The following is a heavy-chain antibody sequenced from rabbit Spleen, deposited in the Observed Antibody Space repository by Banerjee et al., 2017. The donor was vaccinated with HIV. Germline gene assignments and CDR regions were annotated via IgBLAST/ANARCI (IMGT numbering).Heavy chain of an antibody. V-gene: IGHV1S45*01. CDR3: VRDLGYDDYSEKGYFNL. Sequence: QEQLEESGGGLVKPEGSLTLTCKASGVSFNDKDVMCWVRQAPGKGLEWITCINIVTGKSVYASWAKGRFTMSRTSSTTVTLQMTSLTAADTATYFCVRDLGYDDYSEKGYFNLWGQGTLVTVS. CDR1: GVSFNDKDV. D-gene: IGHD2-1*01. J-gene: IGHJ4*01. CDR2: INIVTGKS.